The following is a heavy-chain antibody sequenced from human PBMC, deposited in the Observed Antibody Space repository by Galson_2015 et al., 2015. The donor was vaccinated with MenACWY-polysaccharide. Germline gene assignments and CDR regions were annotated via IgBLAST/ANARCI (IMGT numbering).Heavy chain of an antibody. CDR1: GVSVNGFY. CDR2: IHDSGST. J-gene: IGHJ4*02. CDR3: ARVPVGVSTGFDY. D-gene: IGHD3-3*01. V-gene: IGHV4-59*02. Sequence: LSLTFAVSGVSVNGFYWTWIRQPPGKGLEWISYIHDSGSTNYSPSLTSRVTTSIDTSKNQFSLNLTSVTAADTAVYYCARVPVGVSTGFDYWGQGILVTVSS.